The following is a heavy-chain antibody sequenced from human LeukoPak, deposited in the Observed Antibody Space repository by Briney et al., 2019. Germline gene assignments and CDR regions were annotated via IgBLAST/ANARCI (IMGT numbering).Heavy chain of an antibody. J-gene: IGHJ3*02. Sequence: TSETLSLTCAVSGGSISSSNWWSWVRQPPGKGLEWIGEIYHSGSTNYNPSLKSQVTISVDKSKNQFSLKLSSVTAADTAVYYCVGAYCGGDCYRDDAFDIWGQGTMVTVSS. CDR1: GGSISSSNW. V-gene: IGHV4-4*02. D-gene: IGHD2-21*02. CDR2: IYHSGST. CDR3: VGAYCGGDCYRDDAFDI.